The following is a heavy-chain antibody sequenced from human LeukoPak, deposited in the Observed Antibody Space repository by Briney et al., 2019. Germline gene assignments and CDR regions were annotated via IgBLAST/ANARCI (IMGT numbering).Heavy chain of an antibody. Sequence: SETLSLTCTVSGGSMRSYYWNWIRQPPGKGLEWIGYIYYSGSTNYNPSLKSRVTISVDTSKNQFSLKLSSVTAADTAVYYCATYYDFWSGYLSWGQGTLVTVSS. D-gene: IGHD3-3*01. J-gene: IGHJ4*02. CDR3: ATYYDFWSGYLS. CDR2: IYYSGST. V-gene: IGHV4-59*01. CDR1: GGSMRSYY.